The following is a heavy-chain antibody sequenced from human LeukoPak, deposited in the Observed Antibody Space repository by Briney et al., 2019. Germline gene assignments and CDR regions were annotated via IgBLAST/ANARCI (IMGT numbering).Heavy chain of an antibody. D-gene: IGHD3-10*01. J-gene: IGHJ4*02. CDR1: GYTFTSYG. CDR2: MNPNSGNT. CDR3: ARVGVRGVIN. V-gene: IGHV1-8*02. Sequence: ASVKVSCKASGYTFTSYGISWVRQAPGQGLEWMGWMNPNSGNTGYAQKFQGRVTMTRNTSISTAYMELSSLRSEDTAVYYCARVGVRGVINWGQGTLVTVSS.